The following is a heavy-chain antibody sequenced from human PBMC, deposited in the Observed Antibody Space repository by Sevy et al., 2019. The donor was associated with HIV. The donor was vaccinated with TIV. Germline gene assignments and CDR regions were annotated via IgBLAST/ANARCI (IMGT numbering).Heavy chain of an antibody. CDR2: IRQDGSEK. V-gene: IGHV3-7*01. D-gene: IGHD3-16*01. CDR1: GFTFSSYW. Sequence: GGSLRLSCAASGFTFSSYWMTWVRQAPGKGLEWVANIRQDGSEKYYVDSVKGRFTISRDNAKNSLYLQMNSLRAEDSAVYYCAREKIGGGKPDYFDSWGQGTLVTVSS. J-gene: IGHJ4*02. CDR3: AREKIGGGKPDYFDS.